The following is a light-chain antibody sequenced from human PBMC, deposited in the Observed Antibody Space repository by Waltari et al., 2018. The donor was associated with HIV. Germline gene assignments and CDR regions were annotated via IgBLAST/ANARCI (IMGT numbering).Light chain of an antibody. J-gene: IGLJ2*01. Sequence: NFMLTQPHSVSESPGKTVTISCTRSSGSIARNYVQWYQQRPGSSPTTVIYEDNQRPSGVPDRFSGSIDSSSNSASLTISGLKTEDEADYCCQSYDSSNQVVGGGTKLTVL. V-gene: IGLV6-57*01. CDR2: EDN. CDR3: QSYDSSNQV. CDR1: SGSIARNY.